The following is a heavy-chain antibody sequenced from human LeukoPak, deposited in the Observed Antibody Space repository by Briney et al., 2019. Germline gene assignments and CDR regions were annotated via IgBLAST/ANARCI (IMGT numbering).Heavy chain of an antibody. J-gene: IGHJ3*02. CDR3: ATGYCSSTSCYVDAFDI. CDR1: GGTFGSYA. CDR2: IIPIFGTA. Sequence: ASVKVSCKASGGTFGSYAISWVRQAPGQGLEWMGGIIPIFGTANYAQKFQGRVTITADESTSTAYMELSSLRSEDTAVYYCATGYCSSTSCYVDAFDIWGQGTMVTVSS. V-gene: IGHV1-69*13. D-gene: IGHD2-2*01.